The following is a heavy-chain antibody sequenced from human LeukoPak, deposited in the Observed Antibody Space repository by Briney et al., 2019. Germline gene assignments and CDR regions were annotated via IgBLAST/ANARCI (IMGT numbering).Heavy chain of an antibody. V-gene: IGHV3-30*04. CDR3: ARGKLLRYFDY. D-gene: IGHD3-10*01. CDR1: GFTSSSYA. J-gene: IGHJ4*02. CDR2: ISYDGSNK. Sequence: GGSLRLSCAASGFTSSSYAMHWVRQAPGKGLEWVAVISYDGSNKYYADSVKGRFTISRDNSKNTLYLQMNSLRAEDTAVYYCARGKLLRYFDYWGQGTLVTVSS.